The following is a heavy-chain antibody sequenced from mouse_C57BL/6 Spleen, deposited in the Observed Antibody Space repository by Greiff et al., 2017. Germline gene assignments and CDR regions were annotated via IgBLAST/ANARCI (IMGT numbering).Heavy chain of an antibody. Sequence: QVQLQQPGAELVKPGASVKLSCKASGYTFTSYWMHWVKQRPGQGLEWIGMIHPNSGSTNYNEKFKSKATLTVDKSSSTAYLQLSSLTSEDSAVYYCARRDPHAMDYWGQGTSVTVSS. CDR2: IHPNSGST. CDR1: GYTFTSYW. D-gene: IGHD3-3*01. CDR3: ARRDPHAMDY. J-gene: IGHJ4*01. V-gene: IGHV1-64*01.